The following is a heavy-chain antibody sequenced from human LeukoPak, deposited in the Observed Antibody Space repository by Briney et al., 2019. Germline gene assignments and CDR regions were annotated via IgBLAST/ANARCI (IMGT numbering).Heavy chain of an antibody. D-gene: IGHD3-10*01. CDR3: ARARGPGGSATFAY. CDR1: GGSISSYY. J-gene: IGHJ4*02. V-gene: IGHV4-59*01. CDR2: IYYSGST. Sequence: SETLSLTCTVSGGSISSYYWSWIRQPPGKGLEWIGYIYYSGSTNYNPSLKSRVTISVDTSKNQFSLKLSSVTAADTAVYYCARARGPGGSATFAYWGQGTLVTVSS.